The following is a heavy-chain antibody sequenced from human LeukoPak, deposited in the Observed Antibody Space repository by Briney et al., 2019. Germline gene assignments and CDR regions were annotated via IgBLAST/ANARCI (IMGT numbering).Heavy chain of an antibody. CDR2: IYRSGST. CDR3: ARDISYNGLDV. V-gene: IGHV3-53*01. Sequence: GGSLRLSCAASGFTVSTNYVSWVRQAPGKGLEWVSVIYRSGSTYYADSVKGRFTIPRDNSKNTVYLQMNSLRAEDTAVYYCARDISYNGLDVWGQGTTVTVSS. CDR1: GFTVSTNY. J-gene: IGHJ6*02.